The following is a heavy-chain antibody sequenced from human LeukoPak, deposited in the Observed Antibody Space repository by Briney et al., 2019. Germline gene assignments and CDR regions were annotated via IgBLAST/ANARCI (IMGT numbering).Heavy chain of an antibody. J-gene: IGHJ3*02. Sequence: GGSLRLSCAASGFTFSSYWMHWVRQAPGKGLVWVSRINSDGSSTSYADSVKGRFTISRDNAKNSLYLQMNSLRAEDTAVYYCARDPLYCSSTSCYDAFDIWGQGTMVTVSS. CDR3: ARDPLYCSSTSCYDAFDI. CDR1: GFTFSSYW. V-gene: IGHV3-74*01. D-gene: IGHD2-2*01. CDR2: INSDGSST.